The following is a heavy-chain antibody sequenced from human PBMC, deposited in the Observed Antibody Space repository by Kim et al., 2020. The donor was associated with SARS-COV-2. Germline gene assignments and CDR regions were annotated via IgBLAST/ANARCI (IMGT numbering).Heavy chain of an antibody. CDR3: ATSIAAAGIFAFDL. V-gene: IGHV1-24*01. D-gene: IGHD6-13*01. Sequence: AQKFRGRVTITGDTSTDPAYMGLSSLRSEDTAVYYCATSIAAAGIFAFDLWGKGTMVTVSS. J-gene: IGHJ3*01.